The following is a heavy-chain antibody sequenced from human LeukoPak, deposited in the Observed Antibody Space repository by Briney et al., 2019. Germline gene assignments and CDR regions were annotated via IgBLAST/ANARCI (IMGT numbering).Heavy chain of an antibody. J-gene: IGHJ6*02. CDR3: ATRKEMGYSSSWDKQRRTNYGMDV. Sequence: EASVKVSCKVSGYTLTELSMHWVRQAPGKGLEWMGGFDPEDGETIHAQKFQGRVTMTEDTSTDTAYMELSSLRSEDTAVYYCATRKEMGYSSSWDKQRRTNYGMDVWGQGTTVTVSS. CDR1: GYTLTELS. CDR2: FDPEDGET. D-gene: IGHD6-13*01. V-gene: IGHV1-24*01.